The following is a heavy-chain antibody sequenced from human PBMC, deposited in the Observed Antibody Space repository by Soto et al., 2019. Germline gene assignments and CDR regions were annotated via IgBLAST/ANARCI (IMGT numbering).Heavy chain of an antibody. D-gene: IGHD2-2*01. V-gene: IGHV4-39*01. CDR1: GGSFSSSSYY. CDR3: ARNVVVPAPAAFDI. J-gene: IGHJ3*02. Sequence: SETLSLTCTVSGGSFSSSSYYWGWIRQPPGKGLEWVGSIYYSWNTYYNPSLKRRVTISVDTSKNQFSLKLSSVTAADTAVYYCARNVVVPAPAAFDIWGQGTMVTVSS. CDR2: IYYSWNT.